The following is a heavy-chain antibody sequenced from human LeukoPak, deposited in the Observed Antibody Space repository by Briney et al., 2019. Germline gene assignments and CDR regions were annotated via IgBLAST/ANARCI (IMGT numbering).Heavy chain of an antibody. J-gene: IGHJ3*02. V-gene: IGHV3-53*01. D-gene: IGHD3-10*01. Sequence: GGSLRLSCAASGFTVSSNYMSWVRQAPGKGLEWVSVIYSGGSTYYADSVKGRFTISSDNSKNTLYLQMNSLRAEDTAVYYCASKLLWFGELSDDAFDIWGQGTMVTVSS. CDR2: IYSGGST. CDR1: GFTVSSNY. CDR3: ASKLLWFGELSDDAFDI.